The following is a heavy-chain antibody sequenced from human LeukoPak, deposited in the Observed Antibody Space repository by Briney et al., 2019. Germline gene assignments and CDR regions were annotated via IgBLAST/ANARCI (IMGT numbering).Heavy chain of an antibody. V-gene: IGHV3-30*18. J-gene: IGHJ6*03. CDR2: ISYDGSNK. CDR1: GFTFSSYG. CDR3: AKASTAMVGVYYYYMDV. Sequence: GRSLRLSCAASGFTFSSYGMHWVRQAPGKGLEWVAVISYDGSNKYYADSVKGRFTISRDNSKNTLYLQMNSLRAEDTAVYYCAKASTAMVGVYYYYMDVWGKGTTVTVSS. D-gene: IGHD5-18*01.